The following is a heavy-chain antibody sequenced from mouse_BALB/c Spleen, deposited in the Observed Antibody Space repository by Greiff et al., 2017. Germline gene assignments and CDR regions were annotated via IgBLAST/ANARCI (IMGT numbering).Heavy chain of an antibody. V-gene: IGHV1-80*01. CDR1: GYAFSSYW. J-gene: IGHJ3*01. Sequence: VQLQQSGAELVRPGSSVKISCKASGYAFSSYWMNWVKQRPGQGLEWIGQIYPGDGDTNYNGKFKGKATLTADKSSSTAYMQLSSLTSEDSAVYFCAIYYDYLFAYRGQGTLVTVSA. D-gene: IGHD2-4*01. CDR3: AIYYDYLFAY. CDR2: IYPGDGDT.